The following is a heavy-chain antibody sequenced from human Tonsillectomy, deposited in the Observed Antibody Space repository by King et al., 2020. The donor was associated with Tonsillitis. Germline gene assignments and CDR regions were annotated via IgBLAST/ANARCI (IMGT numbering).Heavy chain of an antibody. J-gene: IGHJ2*01. D-gene: IGHD3-22*01. Sequence: VQLVESGGGVVQPGGSLRLSCAASGFTFSSYGMHWVRQAPGKGLEWVAFIRYDGSNKYYADSVKGRFTISRDNSKNTLYLQMNSLRAEDTAVYYCAKSGDYYVSSGYDSPWYFDLCGRGTLVTVAS. CDR1: GFTFSSYG. CDR3: AKSGDYYVSSGYDSPWYFDL. CDR2: IRYDGSNK. V-gene: IGHV3-30*02.